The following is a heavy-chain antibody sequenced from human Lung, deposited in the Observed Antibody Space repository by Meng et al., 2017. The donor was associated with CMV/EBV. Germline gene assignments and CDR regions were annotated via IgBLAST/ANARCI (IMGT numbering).Heavy chain of an antibody. J-gene: IGHJ5*02. CDR2: IKSDAASGTT. CDR1: GFAFSKAR. D-gene: IGHD3-22*01. V-gene: IGHV3-15*01. Sequence: SXAASGFAFSKARMGWVRQAPGKGLEWVGRIKSDAASGTTDYPEPVKGRFTISRDDSTSTLYLQMKSRKTDDTAVYYCSAGRDCSGSVSYSGPWGQGTLVXVSS. CDR3: SAGRDCSGSVSYSGP.